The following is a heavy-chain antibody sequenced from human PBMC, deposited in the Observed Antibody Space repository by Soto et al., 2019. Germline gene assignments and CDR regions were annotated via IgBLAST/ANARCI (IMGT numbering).Heavy chain of an antibody. Sequence: PGESLKISCXAIGYTFTNYWIGWVRQTPGKGLEWMGIIFPGDSDTRYNPSFEGQVTVSADESISTAYLQWNTLKASDTAMYYCVRPNFGALTHFDFWGQGTLVTVSS. CDR2: IFPGDSDT. J-gene: IGHJ4*02. D-gene: IGHD3-16*01. CDR1: GYTFTNYW. V-gene: IGHV5-51*01. CDR3: VRPNFGALTHFDF.